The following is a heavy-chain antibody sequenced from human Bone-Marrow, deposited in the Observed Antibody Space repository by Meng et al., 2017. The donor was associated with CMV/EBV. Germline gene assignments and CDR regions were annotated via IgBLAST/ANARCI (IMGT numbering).Heavy chain of an antibody. CDR3: AREDYSNYFRVDP. D-gene: IGHD4-11*01. Sequence: ASVKVSCKASGYTFTSYGVSWVRQAPGQGLEWMGWISGYNGRVNYVQKLQGRVTITADKSTSTAYMELSSLRSEDTAVYYCAREDYSNYFRVDPWGQGTLVTVSS. CDR1: GYTFTSYG. CDR2: ISGYNGRV. V-gene: IGHV1-18*01. J-gene: IGHJ5*02.